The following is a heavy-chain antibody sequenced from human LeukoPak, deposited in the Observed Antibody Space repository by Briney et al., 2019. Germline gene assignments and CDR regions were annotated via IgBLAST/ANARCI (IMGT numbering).Heavy chain of an antibody. D-gene: IGHD6-13*01. J-gene: IGHJ4*02. CDR3: ARVPSIAAVGIRLDY. CDR1: GFTFSNYG. CDR2: ISYDGRHE. V-gene: IGHV3-30*03. Sequence: GGSLRLSCVASGFTFSNYGMHWVRQAPGKGLEWVAAISYDGRHEYYADSVKGRFTISRDNSKNTLYLQMNSLRAEDTAMYYCARVPSIAAVGIRLDYWGQGTLVTVSS.